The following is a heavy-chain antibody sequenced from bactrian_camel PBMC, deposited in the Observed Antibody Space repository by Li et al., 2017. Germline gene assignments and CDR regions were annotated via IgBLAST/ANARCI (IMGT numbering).Heavy chain of an antibody. D-gene: IGHD6*01. CDR2: IDVDGTT. V-gene: IGHV3S26*01. Sequence: HVQLVESGGGTVQAGGSLRLSCATSTWHFGTGCLGWFREVPGRGREEIAAIDVDGTTRYGNPMKGRVAISRDTAKNTLYLQMDSLKPEDTAMYYCAVDLGLGYYGCTVVAGTYQAADFGYWGRGPRSPSP. J-gene: IGHJ6*01. CDR3: AVDLGLGYYGCTVVAGTYQAADFGY. CDR1: TWHFGTGC.